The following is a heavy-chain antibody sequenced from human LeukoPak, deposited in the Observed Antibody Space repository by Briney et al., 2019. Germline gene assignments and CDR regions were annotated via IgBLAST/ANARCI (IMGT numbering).Heavy chain of an antibody. CDR3: ALYDYYGMDV. V-gene: IGHV4-59*01. Sequence: SETLSLTCTVSGGSISSYYWSWIRQPPGKGLEWIGYIYYSGSTNYNPSLKSRVTISVDTSKNQFSLKLSSVTAADTAVYYCALYDYYGMDVWGQGTTVTVSS. CDR2: IYYSGST. D-gene: IGHD3-16*01. J-gene: IGHJ6*02. CDR1: GGSISSYY.